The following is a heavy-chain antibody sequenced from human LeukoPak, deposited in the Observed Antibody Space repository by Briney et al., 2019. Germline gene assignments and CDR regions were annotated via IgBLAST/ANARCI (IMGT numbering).Heavy chain of an antibody. J-gene: IGHJ4*02. CDR2: IYHTGST. V-gene: IGHV4-59*12. CDR1: GGSISSYY. D-gene: IGHD1-26*01. Sequence: SETLSLTCTVSGGSISSYYWSWIRQPPGKGLEWIGYIYHTGSTNYNPSLKSRVTISVDTSKNQFSLKLSSVTAADTAVYYCARRGSWELYYWGQGTLVTVSS. CDR3: ARRGSWELYY.